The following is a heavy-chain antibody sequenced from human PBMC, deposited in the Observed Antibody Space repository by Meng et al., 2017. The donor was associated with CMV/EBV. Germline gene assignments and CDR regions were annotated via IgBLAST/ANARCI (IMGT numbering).Heavy chain of an antibody. CDR2: IKQDGSEK. D-gene: IGHD1-26*01. J-gene: IGHJ4*02. Sequence: GESLKISCAASGFTFSSYWMSWVRQAPGKGLEWVANIKQDGSEKYYVDSVKGRFTISRDNSKNTLYLQMNSLRAEDTAVYYCARDHYDYWGQGTLVTVSS. V-gene: IGHV3-7*01. CDR1: GFTFSSYW. CDR3: ARDHYDY.